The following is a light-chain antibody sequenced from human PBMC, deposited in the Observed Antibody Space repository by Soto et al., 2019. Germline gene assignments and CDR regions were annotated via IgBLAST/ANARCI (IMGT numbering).Light chain of an antibody. V-gene: IGKV1-39*01. CDR1: QSISDW. Sequence: DIQVTQSPSTLSASVGDRVTITCRASQSISDWLAWYQQKPGKAPKLLIYAASTLQSGVPSRFSGSGSRADFTLTISSLQPEDFATYYCQQSYTIPWMFGQGTKVDIK. J-gene: IGKJ1*01. CDR3: QQSYTIPWM. CDR2: AAS.